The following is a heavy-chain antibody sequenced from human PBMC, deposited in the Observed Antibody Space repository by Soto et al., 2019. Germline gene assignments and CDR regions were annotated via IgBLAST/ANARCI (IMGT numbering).Heavy chain of an antibody. V-gene: IGHV1-46*03. CDR1: GYTFTNNY. CDR3: SRSIGIAVGSGGWWAIFFYF. Sequence: GASVKVSCKASGYTFTNNYIHWVRQAPGQGLEWMGVINPRSVSTTYAQKFQARLTMSMDTSTSTVYMELSSLRSEDTAVYYCSRSIGIAVGSGGWWAIFFYFWGQGTRVTVSS. D-gene: IGHD6-19*01. CDR2: INPRSVST. J-gene: IGHJ4*02.